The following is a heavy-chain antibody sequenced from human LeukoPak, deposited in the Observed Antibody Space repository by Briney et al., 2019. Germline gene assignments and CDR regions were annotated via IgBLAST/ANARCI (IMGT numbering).Heavy chain of an antibody. J-gene: IGHJ4*02. D-gene: IGHD3-16*02. CDR1: GFTFSTYS. CDR2: ISGSSGSI. CDR3: ARANPPGISFFHY. Sequence: PGGSLRLSCAGSGFTFSTYSMNWVRQAPGKGLEWVSSISGSSGSIYYADSVKDRFTISRDNAENSLYLQMNSLRAEDTAVYYCARANPPGISFFHYWGQGALVTVSS. V-gene: IGHV3-21*06.